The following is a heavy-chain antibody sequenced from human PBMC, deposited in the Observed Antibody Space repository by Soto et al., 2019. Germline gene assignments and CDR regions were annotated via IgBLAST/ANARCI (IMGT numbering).Heavy chain of an antibody. CDR3: ARTLYGDNVDY. D-gene: IGHD4-17*01. Sequence: EASVKVSCKASGYTFTSYDINWVRQATGQGLEWMGWMNPNSGNTGYAQKLQGRVTMTRNTSISTAYMELSSLRSEDTAVYYCARTLYGDNVDYWGQGTLVTVSS. CDR2: MNPNSGNT. CDR1: GYTFTSYD. J-gene: IGHJ4*02. V-gene: IGHV1-8*01.